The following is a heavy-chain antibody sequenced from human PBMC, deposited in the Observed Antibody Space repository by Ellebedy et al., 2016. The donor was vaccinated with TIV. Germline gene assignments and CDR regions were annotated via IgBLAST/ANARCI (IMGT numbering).Heavy chain of an antibody. V-gene: IGHV1-18*01. CDR3: ARDLRYGGNSPDY. Sequence: AASVKVSCKASGYTFSSYGISWVRQAPGQGLEWMGWISAYNGNTNYAQRLQGRVTMTTDTSTSTAYMELRSLRSDDTAVYYCARDLRYGGNSPDYWGQGTLVTVSS. CDR2: ISAYNGNT. CDR1: GYTFSSYG. J-gene: IGHJ4*02. D-gene: IGHD4-23*01.